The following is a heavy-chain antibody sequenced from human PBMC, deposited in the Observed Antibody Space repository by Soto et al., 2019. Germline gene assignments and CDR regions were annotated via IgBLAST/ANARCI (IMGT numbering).Heavy chain of an antibody. D-gene: IGHD3-9*01. Sequence: GESLKISCKSSGYSFSSYWIAWVRLMPGKGLEWMESIYPDDSDTKYSPSFQGQVTISADKSISAAYLQWSSLKASDTAIYYCARNSLTGYYNYYYSMDVWGQGTTVTVSS. CDR2: IYPDDSDT. CDR3: ARNSLTGYYNYYYSMDV. V-gene: IGHV5-51*01. CDR1: GYSFSSYW. J-gene: IGHJ6*02.